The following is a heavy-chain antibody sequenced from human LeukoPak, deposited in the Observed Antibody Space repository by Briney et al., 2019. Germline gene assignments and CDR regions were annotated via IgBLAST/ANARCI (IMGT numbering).Heavy chain of an antibody. V-gene: IGHV3-30*18. D-gene: IGHD1-26*01. Sequence: GGSLRLSCAASVSEFIFSNYGMHWDRQAPGKGLEWVAVISYDGSNKYYADSVKGRFTISRDNSKNTLYLQMNSLRSDDTAVFYCAKEYWGFSGSQSAGFNIWGHGTMVTVSS. J-gene: IGHJ3*02. CDR1: VSEFIFSNYG. CDR2: ISYDGSNK. CDR3: AKEYWGFSGSQSAGFNI.